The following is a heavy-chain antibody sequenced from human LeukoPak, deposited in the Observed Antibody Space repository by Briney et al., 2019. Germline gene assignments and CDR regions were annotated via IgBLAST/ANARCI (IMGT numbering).Heavy chain of an antibody. Sequence: GGSLRLSCAASGFTVSSNYMSWVRQAPGKGLEWVSVIYSGGSTYYADSVKGRFTISRDNSKNTLYLQMNSLRAEDTAVYYCAKVIKRDPRGGAFDIWGQGTMVTVSS. J-gene: IGHJ3*02. CDR3: AKVIKRDPRGGAFDI. CDR2: IYSGGST. D-gene: IGHD3-10*01. V-gene: IGHV3-53*01. CDR1: GFTVSSNY.